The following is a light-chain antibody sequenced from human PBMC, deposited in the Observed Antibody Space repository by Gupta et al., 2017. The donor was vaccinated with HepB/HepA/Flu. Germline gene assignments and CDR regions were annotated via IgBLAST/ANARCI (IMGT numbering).Light chain of an antibody. CDR2: DVS. CDR1: SSDVGGYNS. J-gene: IGLJ2*01. CDR3: SSYTSGATVV. Sequence: QSALTQPASVSGSPGQSITISCTGTSSDVGGYNSVSWYQQHPGKAPKLMIHDVSNRPSGVSNRFSGSKSGNTASLTISGLQAEDEADYYCSSYTSGATVVFGGGTKLTVL. V-gene: IGLV2-14*03.